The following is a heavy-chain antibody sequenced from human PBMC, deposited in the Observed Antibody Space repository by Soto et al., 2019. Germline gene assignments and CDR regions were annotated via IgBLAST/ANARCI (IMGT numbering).Heavy chain of an antibody. Sequence: LSLTFTVSGGSISRYYWSWIRQPAGKGLEWIGYIYYSGSTNYNPSLKSRVTISVDTSKNQFSLKLSSVTAADTAVYYCARDPYSDSSGYLGWFEPWGQVTLGIVSS. CDR1: GGSISRYY. V-gene: IGHV4-59*01. J-gene: IGHJ5*02. CDR2: IYYSGST. D-gene: IGHD3-22*01. CDR3: ARDPYSDSSGYLGWFEP.